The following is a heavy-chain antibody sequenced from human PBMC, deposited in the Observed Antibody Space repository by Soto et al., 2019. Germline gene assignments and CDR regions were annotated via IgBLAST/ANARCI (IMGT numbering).Heavy chain of an antibody. V-gene: IGHV3-33*01. CDR2: IWYDGSST. D-gene: IGHD5-12*01. CDR1: GFSVSNYG. CDR3: ARDHSGYYLDY. J-gene: IGHJ4*02. Sequence: PGGSLRLSCAASGFSVSNYGFHWVRQTPGKGLEWVAVIWYDGSSTSYADSVKGRFAISRDNSRNTLYLEMNSLRAEDTAVYYCARDHSGYYLDYWGQGTLVTVSS.